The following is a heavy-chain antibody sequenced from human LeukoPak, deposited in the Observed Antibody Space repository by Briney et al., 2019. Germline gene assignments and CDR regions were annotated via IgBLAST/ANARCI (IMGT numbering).Heavy chain of an antibody. J-gene: IGHJ4*02. CDR3: AKLTGSNCYLPVDY. V-gene: IGHV3-23*01. CDR2: ISGSSDNT. CDR1: GFTFASYA. Sequence: GGSVRLSCAASGFTFASYAMNWVRQAPGKGLEWVSAISGSSDNTYYAGSVKGRFTISRDNSKNTLYLQMNSLRAEDAAVYYCAKLTGSNCYLPVDYWGQGALVTVSS. D-gene: IGHD2-21*02.